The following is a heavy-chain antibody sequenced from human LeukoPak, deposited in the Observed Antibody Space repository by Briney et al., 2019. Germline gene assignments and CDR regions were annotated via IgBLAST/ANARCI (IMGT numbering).Heavy chain of an antibody. CDR1: GGTFSRYA. CDR3: ARDGYNWFDP. V-gene: IGHV1-69*05. J-gene: IGHJ5*02. Sequence: ASVKVSCKASGGTFSRYAISWVRQAPGQGLEWMGGIIPIFGTANYAQKFQGRVTITTDESTSTAYMELSSLRSEDTAVYYCARDGYNWFDPWGQGTLVTVST. CDR2: IIPIFGTA. D-gene: IGHD5-12*01.